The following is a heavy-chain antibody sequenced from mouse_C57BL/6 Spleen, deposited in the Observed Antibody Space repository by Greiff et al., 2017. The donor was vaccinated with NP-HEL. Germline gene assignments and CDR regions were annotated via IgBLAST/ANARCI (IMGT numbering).Heavy chain of an antibody. J-gene: IGHJ3*01. CDR2: INPYNGGT. D-gene: IGHD1-1*01. V-gene: IGHV1-19*01. CDR3: ARSLITTVVASPTWFAY. CDR1: GYTFTDYY. Sequence: EVQLQQSGPVLVKPGASVKMSCKASGYTFTDYYMNWVKQSHGKSLEWIGVINPYNGGTSYNQKFKGKATLTVDTSSSTAYMELNSLTSEDSAVYYCARSLITTVVASPTWFAYWGQGTLVTVSA.